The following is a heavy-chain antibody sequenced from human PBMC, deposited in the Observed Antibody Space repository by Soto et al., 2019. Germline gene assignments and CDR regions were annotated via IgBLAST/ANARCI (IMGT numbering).Heavy chain of an antibody. CDR1: GFTFSSSA. Sequence: ASVKVSCKTSGFTFSSSAVRWVRQARGHRLQWIGWIDVGSANANYAQMLQERLTISRDMSTSTAYMELSSLRPEDTAVYYCAADGGGYIYGLARHGGPGTLVPVSS. V-gene: IGHV1-58*01. CDR3: AADGGGYIYGLARH. J-gene: IGHJ4*02. CDR2: IDVGSANA. D-gene: IGHD4-17*01.